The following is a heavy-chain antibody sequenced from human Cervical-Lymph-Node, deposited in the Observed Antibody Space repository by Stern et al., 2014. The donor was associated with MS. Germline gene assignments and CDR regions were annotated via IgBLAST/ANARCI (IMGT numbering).Heavy chain of an antibody. V-gene: IGHV1-69*06. CDR1: GGNFSDFA. CDR2: IIPFFDTP. CDR3: AKDEPSHDTSGHPHFDV. Sequence: DQLVESGAEVKKPGSSVKVTCKTSGGNFSDFAITWVRQAPGQGLEWMGGIIPFFDTPHYAQHFRGRVTFTADKSTNTAYMELTSLTSDDTAVYYCAKDEPSHDTSGHPHFDVWGQGTMLTVSS. J-gene: IGHJ3*01. D-gene: IGHD3-22*01.